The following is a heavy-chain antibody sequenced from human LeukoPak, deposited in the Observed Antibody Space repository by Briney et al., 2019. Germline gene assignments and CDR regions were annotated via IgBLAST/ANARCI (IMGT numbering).Heavy chain of an antibody. CDR1: GFTVSTNY. J-gene: IGHJ4*02. CDR3: AIDGGSGWYEGRFDY. Sequence: GGSLRLSCAASGFTVSTNYMSWVRQAPGKGLEWVSVISSGGSTDYADSVKGRFTISRDNSKDTLYLQMNSLRAEDTGVYYCAIDGGSGWYEGRFDYWGQGTLVTVSS. D-gene: IGHD6-19*01. V-gene: IGHV3-66*01. CDR2: ISSGGST.